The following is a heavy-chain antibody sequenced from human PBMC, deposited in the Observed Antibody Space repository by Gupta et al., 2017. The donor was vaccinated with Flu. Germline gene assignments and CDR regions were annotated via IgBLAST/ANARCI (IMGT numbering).Heavy chain of an antibody. V-gene: IGHV3-23*01. Sequence: EVQLLESGGGLVQPGGSLRLSCAASGFTFRSYAMSWVRQAPGRGLEWVSAISGSGGSTYYAASVKGRFTISRDNSKNTLYLQMNSLRAEDTAVYYCAKGVVPAATTDYYYYGMDVWGQGTTVTVSS. CDR3: AKGVVPAATTDYYYYGMDV. J-gene: IGHJ6*02. CDR2: ISGSGGST. CDR1: GFTFRSYA. D-gene: IGHD2-2*01.